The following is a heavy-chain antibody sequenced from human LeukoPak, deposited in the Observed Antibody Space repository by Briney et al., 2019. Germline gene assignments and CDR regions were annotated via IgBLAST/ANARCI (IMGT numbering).Heavy chain of an antibody. CDR3: ARETTVTLGSGDAFDI. CDR2: IIPIFGTA. D-gene: IGHD4-17*01. J-gene: IGHJ3*02. Sequence: GASVKVSCTASGGTFSSYIISWVRQAPGQGLEWMGGIIPIFGTANYAQKFQGRVTITADESTSTAYMELSSLRSEDTAVYYCARETTVTLGSGDAFDIWGQGTMVTVSS. CDR1: GGTFSSYI. V-gene: IGHV1-69*13.